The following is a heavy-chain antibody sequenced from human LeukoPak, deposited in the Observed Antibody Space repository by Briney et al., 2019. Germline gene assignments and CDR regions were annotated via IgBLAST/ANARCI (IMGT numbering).Heavy chain of an antibody. Sequence: GGPLRLSCAASGFTFSSYEMNWVRQAPGRGLEWVSYISSSGSTISYADSVKGRFTSSRDNSKNTLYLQMNSLRAEDTAVYYCARDAGYCSGGSCYPGQFDYWGQGTLVTASS. J-gene: IGHJ4*02. CDR3: ARDAGYCSGGSCYPGQFDY. D-gene: IGHD2-15*01. CDR2: ISSSGSTI. V-gene: IGHV3-48*03. CDR1: GFTFSSYE.